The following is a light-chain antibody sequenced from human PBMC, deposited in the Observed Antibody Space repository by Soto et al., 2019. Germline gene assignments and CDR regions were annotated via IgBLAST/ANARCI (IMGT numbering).Light chain of an antibody. V-gene: IGLV4-69*01. CDR2: LNSDGSH. CDR3: QTCGTVIQNV. CDR1: SGHSSYV. J-gene: IGLJ1*01. Sequence: QSVLTQSPSASASLGASVKLTCTLSSGHSSYVIAWHQQQPEKGPLYLMKLNSDGSHSKGDGIPDRCSGSSSGAERFLTPSSLQAEDDAYYYCQTCGTVIQNVFGTGTKLTVL.